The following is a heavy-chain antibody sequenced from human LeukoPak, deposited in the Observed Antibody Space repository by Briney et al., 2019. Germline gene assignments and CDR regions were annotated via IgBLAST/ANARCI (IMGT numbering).Heavy chain of an antibody. J-gene: IGHJ4*02. Sequence: KPSETLSLTCTVSGGSISRYYWSWIRQPPGTGLEWIGYIYYTGRADYNPSLKSRVSMSVDTYKNQFSLRVNSMTSAGTAVYYCAGGDFWSGAPTDWGQGTLVTVSS. CDR3: AGGDFWSGAPTD. CDR2: IYYTGRA. D-gene: IGHD3-3*01. CDR1: GGSISRYY. V-gene: IGHV4-59*01.